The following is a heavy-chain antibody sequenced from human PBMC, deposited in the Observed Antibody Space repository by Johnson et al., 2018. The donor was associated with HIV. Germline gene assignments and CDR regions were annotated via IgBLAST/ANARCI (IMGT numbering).Heavy chain of an antibody. CDR2: IGAAGDT. J-gene: IGHJ3*02. V-gene: IGHV3-13*01. CDR1: GFTFSRYD. CDR3: SRWGGAFES. Sequence: VQLVESGGGLVQPGGSLKLSCAASGFTFSRYDMHWVRQVTGKGLEWVSAIGAAGDTYYSDSVKGRITISRDNSKNTLYLQVNSLRAEDTAVYDGSRWGGAFESGGQGRMVTVSS. D-gene: IGHD3-10*01.